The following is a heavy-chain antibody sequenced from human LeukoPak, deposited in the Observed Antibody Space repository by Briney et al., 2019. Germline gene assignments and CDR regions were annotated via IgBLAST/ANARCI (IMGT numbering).Heavy chain of an antibody. V-gene: IGHV3-21*01. CDR2: ISSNSAYI. Sequence: GGSLRLSCAASGFTFSSYTMNWVRQAPGKGLEWVSSISSNSAYIYYADSMKGRFTISRDNAKNSLYLQMNSLRVEDTAVYYCAREAGYNYYSSGDIFDYWGQGTLVTVSS. CDR3: AREAGYNYYSSGDIFDY. CDR1: GFTFSSYT. D-gene: IGHD3-22*01. J-gene: IGHJ4*02.